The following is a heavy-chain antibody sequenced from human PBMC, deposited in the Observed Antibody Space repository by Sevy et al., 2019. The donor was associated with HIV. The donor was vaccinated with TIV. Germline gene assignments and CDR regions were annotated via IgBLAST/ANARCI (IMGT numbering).Heavy chain of an antibody. CDR3: ARGNYYDSTGYYPDTFDI. D-gene: IGHD3-22*01. Sequence: GGSLRLSYAASGFTFSNYWMSWVRHAPGKGLEWVANIKQDGSEKYYVDSVKGRFTISRDNAKNSLYLQMNSLRAEDTAVYYCARGNYYDSTGYYPDTFDIWGQGTMVTVSS. J-gene: IGHJ3*02. V-gene: IGHV3-7*01. CDR1: GFTFSNYW. CDR2: IKQDGSEK.